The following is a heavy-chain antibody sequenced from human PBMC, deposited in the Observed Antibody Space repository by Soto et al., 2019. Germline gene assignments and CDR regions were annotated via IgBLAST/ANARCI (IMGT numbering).Heavy chain of an antibody. D-gene: IGHD6-13*01. CDR3: ARQRIAAADRSFDY. Sequence: QVQLQESGPGLVKPSETLSLTCTVSGGSISSYYWSWIRQPLGKGLEWIGYIYYSGSTNYNPSLKSRVTISVDTSKNQFSLKLSSVTAADTAVYYCARQRIAAADRSFDYWGQGTLVTVSS. CDR2: IYYSGST. J-gene: IGHJ4*02. V-gene: IGHV4-59*01. CDR1: GGSISSYY.